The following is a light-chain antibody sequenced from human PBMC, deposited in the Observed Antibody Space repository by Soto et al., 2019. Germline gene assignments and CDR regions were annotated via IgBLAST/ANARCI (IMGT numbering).Light chain of an antibody. CDR3: HQYGTSSWT. J-gene: IGKJ1*01. CDR1: QSVSSSY. V-gene: IGKV3-20*01. Sequence: EIVLTQSPGTLSLSPGEGATLSCRASQSVSSSYLAWYQQKPGQAPRLLIYGASSRATGIPDRFSGSGSGTDFTLTISRLEPEDFGVYYCHQYGTSSWTFGQGTKVDIK. CDR2: GAS.